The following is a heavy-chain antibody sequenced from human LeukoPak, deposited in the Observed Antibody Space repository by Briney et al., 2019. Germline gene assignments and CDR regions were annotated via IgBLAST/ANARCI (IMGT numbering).Heavy chain of an antibody. V-gene: IGHV3-9*01. Sequence: PGRSLRLSCAASGFTFDDYAMHWVRQAPGKGLEWVSGISWNSGSIGYADSVKGRFTISRDNAKNSLYLQMNSLRTEDTALYYCGKDIAPFNTLTGHYNDAFDIWGQGTMVTVSS. CDR2: ISWNSGSI. CDR1: GFTFDDYA. CDR3: GKDIAPFNTLTGHYNDAFDI. J-gene: IGHJ3*02. D-gene: IGHD3-9*01.